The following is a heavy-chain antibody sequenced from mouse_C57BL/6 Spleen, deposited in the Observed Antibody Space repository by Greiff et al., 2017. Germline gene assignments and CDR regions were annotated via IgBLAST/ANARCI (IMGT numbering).Heavy chain of an antibody. Sequence: VQLKQSGGGLVQPGGSLKLSCAASGFTFSDYGMAWVRQAPRKGPEWVAFISNLAYSIYYADTVTGRFTISRENAKNTLYLEMSSLRSEDTAMYYCARTYDGFYYAMDYWGQGTSVTVSS. CDR1: GFTFSDYG. V-gene: IGHV5-15*01. CDR2: ISNLAYSI. J-gene: IGHJ4*01. D-gene: IGHD2-3*01. CDR3: ARTYDGFYYAMDY.